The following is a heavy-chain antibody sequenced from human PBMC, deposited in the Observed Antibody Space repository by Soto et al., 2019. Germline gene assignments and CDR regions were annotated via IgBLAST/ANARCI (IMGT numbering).Heavy chain of an antibody. CDR3: ARYKSNYYYGMDV. J-gene: IGHJ6*02. D-gene: IGHD1-20*01. CDR2: IYYSGIT. V-gene: IGHV4-59*01. CDR1: GGSISSYY. Sequence: SETLSLTCTVSGGSISSYYWSWIRQPPGKGLEWIGYIYYSGITNYNPSLKSRVTISVDTSKNQFSLKLSSVTAADTAVYYCARYKSNYYYGMDVWGQGTTVNVSS.